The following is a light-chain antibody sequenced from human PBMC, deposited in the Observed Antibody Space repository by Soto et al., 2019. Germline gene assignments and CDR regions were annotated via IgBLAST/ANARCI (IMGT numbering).Light chain of an antibody. V-gene: IGKV3-11*01. Sequence: EIVLTQSPATLSSFPGYRVTLSCMASQYIHPRVAWSQHRPGQAPRLRIYQTSLRAAGIPARCSASGAGTDFTLTSSDVQPEDFALYYCHQRQSWPRTFGQGTKVDIK. CDR1: QYIHPR. CDR2: QTS. CDR3: HQRQSWPRT. J-gene: IGKJ1*01.